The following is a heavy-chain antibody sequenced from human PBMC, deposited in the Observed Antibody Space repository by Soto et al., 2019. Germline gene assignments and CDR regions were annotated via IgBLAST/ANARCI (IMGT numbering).Heavy chain of an antibody. Sequence: GGSLRLSCAASGFTFSKYWMHWVRQVPGGGLVWVSRIENDGSGAIYADSVKGRFNITRDNAQNILYLQMNSLRAEDTAVYYCARDPPLTTVVVPTYYGMDVWGQGTTVTVSS. CDR1: GFTFSKYW. J-gene: IGHJ6*02. V-gene: IGHV3-74*01. D-gene: IGHD4-17*01. CDR2: IENDGSGA. CDR3: ARDPPLTTVVVPTYYGMDV.